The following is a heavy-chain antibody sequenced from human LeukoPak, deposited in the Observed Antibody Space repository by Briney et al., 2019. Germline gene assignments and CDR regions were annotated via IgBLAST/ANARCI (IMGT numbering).Heavy chain of an antibody. CDR2: IWYDGSNK. D-gene: IGHD1-14*01. V-gene: IGHV3-33*01. CDR1: GFTFSSYG. CDR3: ARETTGAPIDY. J-gene: IGHJ4*02. Sequence: PGGSLRLSCAASGFTFSSYGMHWVRQAPGKGLEWVAVIWYDGSNKYYADSVKGRFTISRDNSKNTLYLQMNSLRAEDTAVYYCARETTGAPIDYWGQGTLVTVSS.